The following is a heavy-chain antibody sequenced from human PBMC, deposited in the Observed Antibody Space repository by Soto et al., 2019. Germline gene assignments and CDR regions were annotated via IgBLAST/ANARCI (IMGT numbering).Heavy chain of an antibody. D-gene: IGHD3-22*01. Sequence: QVQLQESGPGLVKPSETLSLTCTVSGGSISSYYWSWIRQPPGKGLEWIGYIYYSGSTNYNPSLTNRVTISVDTSKNQFSLKLSSVTAADTAVYYCARDRSYYYDSSGWYFDSWGQGTLVTVSS. CDR1: GGSISSYY. CDR3: ARDRSYYYDSSGWYFDS. J-gene: IGHJ4*02. V-gene: IGHV4-59*01. CDR2: IYYSGST.